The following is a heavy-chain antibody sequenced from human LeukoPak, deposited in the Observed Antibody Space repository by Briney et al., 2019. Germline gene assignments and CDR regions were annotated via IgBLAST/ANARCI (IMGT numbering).Heavy chain of an antibody. D-gene: IGHD5-18*01. V-gene: IGHV4-34*01. J-gene: IGHJ5*02. CDR1: GGSFSGYY. CDR3: ARGGRRDTAMVNRGARWWFDP. CDR2: INHSGST. Sequence: NPSETLSLTCAVYGGSFSGYYWSWIRQPPGKGLEWIGEINHSGSTNYNPSLKSRVTISVDTSKNQFSLKLSSVTAADTAVYYCARGGRRDTAMVNRGARWWFDPWGQGTLVTVSS.